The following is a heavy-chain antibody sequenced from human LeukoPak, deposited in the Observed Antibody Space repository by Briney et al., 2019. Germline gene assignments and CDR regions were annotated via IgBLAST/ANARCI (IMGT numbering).Heavy chain of an antibody. CDR1: GYTFTTYD. V-gene: IGHV1-8*01. Sequence: GASVKVSCKASGYTFTTYDINWVRQATGQGLEWMGWMNPNSGNTGYAQRFQGRVTMTRDTSISTAYMELNSLTSEDTAVYYCAKNVRDTGTFGYWGQGTLVTVSS. J-gene: IGHJ4*02. D-gene: IGHD5-18*01. CDR2: MNPNSGNT. CDR3: AKNVRDTGTFGY.